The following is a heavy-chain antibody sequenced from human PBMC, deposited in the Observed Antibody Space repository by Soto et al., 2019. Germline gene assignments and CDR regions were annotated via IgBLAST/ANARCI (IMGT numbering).Heavy chain of an antibody. Sequence: SETLSLTCAVSGGSISSSNWWSWVRQPPGKGLEWIGEIYHSGSTNYNPSLKSRVTISVDKSKNQFSLKLSSVTAADTAVYYCARGGYCISTSCYETAYYYYYGMDVWGQGTTVTVSS. CDR1: GGSISSSNW. CDR3: ARGGYCISTSCYETAYYYYYGMDV. V-gene: IGHV4-4*02. J-gene: IGHJ6*02. D-gene: IGHD2-2*01. CDR2: IYHSGST.